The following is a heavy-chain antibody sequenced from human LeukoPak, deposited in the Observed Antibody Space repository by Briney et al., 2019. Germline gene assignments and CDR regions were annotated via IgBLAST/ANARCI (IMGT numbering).Heavy chain of an antibody. J-gene: IGHJ4*02. D-gene: IGHD6-6*01. Sequence: PSQTLSLTCTVSGGSISSGGYYWSWIRQHPGTGLEWIVYIYYSGSTYYNPSLKSRVTISVDTSKNQFSLKLSSVTAADTAVYYCARGGKEQLVDTLPHFDYWGQGTLVTVSS. CDR3: ARGGKEQLVDTLPHFDY. CDR2: IYYSGST. CDR1: GGSISSGGYY. V-gene: IGHV4-31*03.